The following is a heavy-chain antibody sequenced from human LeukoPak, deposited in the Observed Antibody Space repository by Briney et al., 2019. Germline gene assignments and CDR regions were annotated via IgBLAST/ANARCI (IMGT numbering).Heavy chain of an antibody. D-gene: IGHD3-9*01. V-gene: IGHV1-2*02. CDR3: ARLSRGILTGYYRGVYYYMDV. J-gene: IGHJ6*03. Sequence: GASVKVSCKASGYTFTGYYTHWVRQAPGQGLEWMGWINPNSGGTNYAQKFQGRVTITRNTSIGTAYMELSSLRSEDTAVYYCARLSRGILTGYYRGVYYYMDVWGKGTTVTVSS. CDR2: INPNSGGT. CDR1: GYTFTGYY.